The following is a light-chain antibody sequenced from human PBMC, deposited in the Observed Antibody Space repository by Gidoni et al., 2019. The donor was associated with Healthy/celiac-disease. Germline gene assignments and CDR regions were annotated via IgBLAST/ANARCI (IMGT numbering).Light chain of an antibody. J-gene: IGKJ5*01. Sequence: IVMTQSPLSLPVTPGEPASISCRSSQSLLHSNGYNYLDWYLQKPGQAPQLLIYLGSNRASGVPDRFSGSGSGTDFTLKISRVEAEDVGVYYCMQARQTPITFXQXTRLEIK. CDR3: MQARQTPIT. CDR2: LGS. CDR1: QSLLHSNGYNY. V-gene: IGKV2-28*01.